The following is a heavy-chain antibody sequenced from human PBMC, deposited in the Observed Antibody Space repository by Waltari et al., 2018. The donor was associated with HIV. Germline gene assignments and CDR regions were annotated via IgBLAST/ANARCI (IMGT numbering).Heavy chain of an antibody. CDR3: ARVCSGGSCYLGMDV. CDR2: INPNSGGT. J-gene: IGHJ6*02. V-gene: IGHV1-2*02. CDR1: GYTFTGYY. D-gene: IGHD2-15*01. Sequence: QVQLVQSGAEVKKPGASVKVSCKASGYTFTGYYMHWVRQAPGQGLEWMGWINPNSGGTNYAQKFQGRVTMTRDTSISTAYMELSRLRSDDTAVYYCARVCSGGSCYLGMDVWGQGTTVTVSS.